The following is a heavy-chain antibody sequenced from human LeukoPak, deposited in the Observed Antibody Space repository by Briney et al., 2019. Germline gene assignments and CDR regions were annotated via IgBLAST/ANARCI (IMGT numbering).Heavy chain of an antibody. D-gene: IGHD3-3*01. V-gene: IGHV3-30-3*01. Sequence: GGSLRLSCAASGFTFSSYAMHWVRQAPGKGLEWVAVISYDGSNRYYADSVKGRFTISRDNSKNTLYLQMNSLRAEDTAVYYCARGSGFLEWFDAFDIWGQGTMVTVSS. CDR1: GFTFSSYA. CDR3: ARGSGFLEWFDAFDI. CDR2: ISYDGSNR. J-gene: IGHJ3*02.